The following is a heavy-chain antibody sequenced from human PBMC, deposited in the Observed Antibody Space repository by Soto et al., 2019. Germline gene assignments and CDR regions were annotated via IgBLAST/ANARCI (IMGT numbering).Heavy chain of an antibody. CDR2: INHSGST. Sequence: SETLSLTCAVYGGSFSGYYWSWIRQPPGKGLEWIGEINHSGSTNYNPSLKSRVTISVDTSKNQFSLKLSSVTAADTAVYYCARDYSFDPWGQGTLVTVSS. V-gene: IGHV4-34*01. CDR3: ARDYSFDP. J-gene: IGHJ5*02. CDR1: GGSFSGYY.